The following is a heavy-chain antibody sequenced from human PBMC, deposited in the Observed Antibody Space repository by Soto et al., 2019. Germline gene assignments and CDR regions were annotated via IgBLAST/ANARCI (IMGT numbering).Heavy chain of an antibody. CDR3: ARRDVEGTYYLDS. CDR2: ITAYNGNT. D-gene: IGHD1-1*01. Sequence: GASVTVCCKASDYTFTTYGSRWVRQAHGQGLEWMGWITAYNGNTNYAQELQGRVTMTTDTSTITAYMELRSLRSDATAVYYCARRDVEGTYYLDSWGQGTLVTVSS. J-gene: IGHJ4*02. CDR1: DYTFTTYG. V-gene: IGHV1-18*01.